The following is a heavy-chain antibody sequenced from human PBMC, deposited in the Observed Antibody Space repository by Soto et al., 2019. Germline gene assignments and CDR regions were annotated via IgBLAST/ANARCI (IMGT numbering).Heavy chain of an antibody. CDR3: ARAMVVTQNWFDP. V-gene: IGHV4-30-4*01. J-gene: IGHJ5*02. Sequence: PSETLSLTCTVSGCSISSVNYYWSWIRQPPGKGLEWIGYIYYSGSTYYNPSLRSRVTISVDTSRNQFSLKLSSVTAADTAVYYCARAMVVTQNWFDPWGQGTLVTVSS. D-gene: IGHD2-21*02. CDR1: GCSISSVNYY. CDR2: IYYSGST.